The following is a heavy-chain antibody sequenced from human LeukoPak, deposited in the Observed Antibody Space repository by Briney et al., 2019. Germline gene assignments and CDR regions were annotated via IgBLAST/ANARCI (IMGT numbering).Heavy chain of an antibody. D-gene: IGHD4-23*01. CDR3: AKHGTTVVTPCIFDY. Sequence: GGSLRLSCAASGFTFTISAMTWVRQAPGKGLEWVSSISASGDSTNYTDSVKGRFTISRDNSKNTLYLQMNSLRAEDTAVYYCAKHGTTVVTPCIFDYWGQGTLVTVSS. V-gene: IGHV3-23*01. CDR1: GFTFTISA. J-gene: IGHJ4*02. CDR2: ISASGDST.